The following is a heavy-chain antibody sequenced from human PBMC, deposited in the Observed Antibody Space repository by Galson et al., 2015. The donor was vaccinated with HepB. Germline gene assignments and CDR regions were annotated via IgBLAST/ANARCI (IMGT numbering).Heavy chain of an antibody. D-gene: IGHD3-10*01. V-gene: IGHV1-2*02. CDR3: ARAAFRGRFGELLGY. Sequence: SVKVSCKASGYTFTGYYMHWVRQAPGQGLEWMGWINPNSGGTNYAQKFQGRVTMTRDTSISTAYMELSRLRSDDTAVYYCARAAFRGRFGELLGYWGQGTLVTVPS. J-gene: IGHJ4*02. CDR2: INPNSGGT. CDR1: GYTFTGYY.